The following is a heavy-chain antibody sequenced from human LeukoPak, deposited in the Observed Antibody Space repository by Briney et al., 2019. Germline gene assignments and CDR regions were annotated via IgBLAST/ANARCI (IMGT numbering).Heavy chain of an antibody. CDR3: ARDRSFNKAMVYYFDY. D-gene: IGHD5-18*01. CDR1: GGSISSYY. Sequence: SETLSLTCTVSGGSISSYYWSWIRQPPGKGLEWIGYIYYSGSTNYNPSLKSRVTISVDTSKNQFSLKLSSVTAADTAVYYCARDRSFNKAMVYYFDYWGQGTLVTVSS. CDR2: IYYSGST. V-gene: IGHV4-59*12. J-gene: IGHJ4*02.